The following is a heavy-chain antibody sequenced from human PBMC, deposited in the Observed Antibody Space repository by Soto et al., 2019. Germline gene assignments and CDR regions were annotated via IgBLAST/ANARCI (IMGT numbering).Heavy chain of an antibody. CDR1: GCSFSTYG. CDR2: ISFDGGNV. Sequence: QVQLMQSGGGVVQPGRSLRLSCAASGCSFSTYGMHWVRQAPGKGLEWVASISFDGGNVYYADSAKGRFTISRDNSKNTVFLQMNSLRHDDTATYYCAKDSSVVAAGSGGWFDPWGQGSLVAVSS. V-gene: IGHV3-30*18. CDR3: AKDSSVVAAGSGGWFDP. D-gene: IGHD6-13*01. J-gene: IGHJ5*02.